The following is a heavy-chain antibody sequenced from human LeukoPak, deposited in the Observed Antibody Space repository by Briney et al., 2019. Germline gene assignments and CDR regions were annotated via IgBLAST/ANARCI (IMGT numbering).Heavy chain of an antibody. Sequence: GESLKISCKGSGYSFSTHWIGWVRQMPGKGLEWMGIIYPGDSDTRYSPSFQGQVTISADKSISTAYLQWSSLKASDTAMYYCARLDLRYCSSTSCYAPFDYWGQGTLVTVSS. CDR3: ARLDLRYCSSTSCYAPFDY. CDR1: GYSFSTHW. D-gene: IGHD2-2*01. CDR2: IYPGDSDT. J-gene: IGHJ4*02. V-gene: IGHV5-51*01.